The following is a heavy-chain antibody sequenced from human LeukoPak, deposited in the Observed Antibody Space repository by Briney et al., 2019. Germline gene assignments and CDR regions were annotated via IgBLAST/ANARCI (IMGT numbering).Heavy chain of an antibody. D-gene: IGHD5-24*01. CDR1: GGSISSYY. J-gene: IGHJ4*02. V-gene: IGHV4-4*07. CDR3: ARGMATIDV. CDR2: IYTSGST. Sequence: SETLSLTCTVSGGSISSYYWSWIRQPAGKGLEWIGRIYTSGSTNYNPSLKSRVTIPVDTSKTHLSLKLSSVTAADTAVYYCARGMATIDVWGQGTLVTVSS.